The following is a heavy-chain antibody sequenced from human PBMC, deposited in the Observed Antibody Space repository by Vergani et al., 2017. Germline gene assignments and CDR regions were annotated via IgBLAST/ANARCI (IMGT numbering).Heavy chain of an antibody. D-gene: IGHD3-22*01. V-gene: IGHV4-61*10. CDR1: GGSVSSGSYY. CDR2: IYYSGST. J-gene: IGHJ5*02. CDR3: ARDYYDSRGWFDP. Sequence: QVQLQESGPGLLRPSETLSLTCTVSGGSVSSGSYYWTWLRQPAGKGLEWIGYIYYSGSTNYNPSLKSRVTIALDTSKNQFSLNLSSVTTADTAVYYCARDYYDSRGWFDPWGQGTLVTVSS.